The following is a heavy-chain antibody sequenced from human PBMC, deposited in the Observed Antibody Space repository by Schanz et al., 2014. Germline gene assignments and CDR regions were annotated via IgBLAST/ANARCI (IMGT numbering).Heavy chain of an antibody. J-gene: IGHJ4*02. V-gene: IGHV3-48*01. CDR3: AKSQGSSFDS. Sequence: PGGSLRLSCAASGITFSSHSFNWVRQAPGKGLEWISYITYNGGTIYYADSVKGRFTISRDNFKGALYLQMSSLRAEDTAVYYCAKSQGSSFDSWGQGTLVTVSS. CDR2: ITYNGGTI. D-gene: IGHD6-13*01. CDR1: GITFSSHS.